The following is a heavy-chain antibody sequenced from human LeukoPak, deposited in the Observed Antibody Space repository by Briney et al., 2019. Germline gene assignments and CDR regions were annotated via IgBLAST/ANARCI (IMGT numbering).Heavy chain of an antibody. V-gene: IGHV4-61*02. CDR2: INTSGST. D-gene: IGHD6-13*01. CDR3: AREGYTSSWYSGYYYFDY. CDR1: VGSISSGSYF. J-gene: IGHJ4*02. Sequence: SETLSLTCTVSVGSISSGSYFWTWIRQPAGKRLEWIGRINTSGSTNYNPSLKSRVTISVDTSKNQFSLKLSSVTAADTAVFFCAREGYTSSWYSGYYYFDYWGQGTLVTVSS.